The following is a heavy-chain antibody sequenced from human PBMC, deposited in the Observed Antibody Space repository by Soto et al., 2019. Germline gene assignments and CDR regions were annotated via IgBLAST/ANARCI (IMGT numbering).Heavy chain of an antibody. CDR1: GGSISSSSYY. Sequence: ASETLSLTCTVSGGSISSSSYYWGWIRQPPGKGLEWIGSIYYSGSTYYNPSLKSRVTISVDTSKNQFPLKLSSVTAADTAVYYCARLEGDYDFWSGRSYYGMDVWGQGTTVTVSS. J-gene: IGHJ6*02. CDR2: IYYSGST. CDR3: ARLEGDYDFWSGRSYYGMDV. D-gene: IGHD3-3*01. V-gene: IGHV4-39*01.